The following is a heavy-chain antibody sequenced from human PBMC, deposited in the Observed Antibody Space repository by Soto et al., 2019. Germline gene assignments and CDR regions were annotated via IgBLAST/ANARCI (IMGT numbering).Heavy chain of an antibody. CDR1: GGSISSYY. CDR3: ARDRRRRFGEYYGMDV. V-gene: IGHV4-59*01. J-gene: IGHJ6*02. Sequence: SETLSLTCTVSGGSISSYYWSWIRQPPGKGLEWIGYIYYSGSTNYNPSLKSRVTISVDTSKNQFSLKLSSVTAADTAVYYCARDRRRRFGEYYGMDVWGQGTTVTVSS. CDR2: IYYSGST. D-gene: IGHD3-10*01.